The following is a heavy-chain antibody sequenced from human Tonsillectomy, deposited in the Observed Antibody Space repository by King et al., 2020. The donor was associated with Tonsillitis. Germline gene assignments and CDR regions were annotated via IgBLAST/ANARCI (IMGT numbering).Heavy chain of an antibody. Sequence: VQLVESGGGLVQPGGSLRLSCTASGFTLSSYAMSWVRQAPGKGLEWVSAISGSGGSTYYADSVKGRFTISRDNSKNTLYLQMNSLRAEDTAVYYCAKEGPIPQVWGVPLYFDYWGRGTLVTVSS. J-gene: IGHJ4*02. CDR1: GFTLSSYA. V-gene: IGHV3-23*04. CDR3: AKEGPIPQVWGVPLYFDY. D-gene: IGHD3-10*01. CDR2: ISGSGGST.